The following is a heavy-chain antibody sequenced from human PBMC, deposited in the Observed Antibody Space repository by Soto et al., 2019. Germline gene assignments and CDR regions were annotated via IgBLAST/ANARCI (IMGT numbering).Heavy chain of an antibody. J-gene: IGHJ6*02. D-gene: IGHD3-10*01. Sequence: ASVKVSCKASGYTFTSYYMHWARQAPGQGLEWMGIINPSGGSTSYAQKFQGRVTMTRDTSTSTVYMELSSLRSEDTAVYYCARTEQPRITMVRAGPMDVWGQGTTVTVSS. CDR2: INPSGGST. CDR3: ARTEQPRITMVRAGPMDV. CDR1: GYTFTSYY. V-gene: IGHV1-46*01.